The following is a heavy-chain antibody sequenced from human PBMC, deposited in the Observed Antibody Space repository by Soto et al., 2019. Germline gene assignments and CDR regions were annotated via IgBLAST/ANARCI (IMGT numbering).Heavy chain of an antibody. CDR2: ISGNSAST. CDR3: ARPEIAVSWGNXPDY. V-gene: IGHV3-23*01. J-gene: IGHJ4*02. D-gene: IGHD3-16*01. CDR1: GFTFSTYA. Sequence: PGGSLRLACAASGFTFSTYAMNWVRQAPGKGLEWVSAISGNSASTYYADSVKDRFTISRDNSKNTLYLQMNSLRAEDTAVYYSARPEIAVSWGNXPDYSAQRTLVTVSS.